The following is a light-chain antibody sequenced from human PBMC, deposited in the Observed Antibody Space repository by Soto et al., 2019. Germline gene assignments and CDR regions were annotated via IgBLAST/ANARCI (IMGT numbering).Light chain of an antibody. Sequence: EIVMTQSPATLSVSPGEGATLSCRTSPSVDSNLAWYQQKPGQAPRLLIFGASTRATGIPARFSGSGSGTDFTLTISSLQSEDFAVYICQQYDEWPLTFGGGTKVDIK. J-gene: IGKJ4*01. CDR3: QQYDEWPLT. V-gene: IGKV3D-15*01. CDR2: GAS. CDR1: PSVDSN.